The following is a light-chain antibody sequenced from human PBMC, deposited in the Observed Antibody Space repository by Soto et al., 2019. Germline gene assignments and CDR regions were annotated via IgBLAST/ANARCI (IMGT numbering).Light chain of an antibody. CDR3: QQYNSWPPYT. CDR1: QSVSSN. CDR2: DTS. Sequence: EIVLTQSPATLSVSPGERATLSCRASQSVSSNLAWYQQKPGQAPRLLIYDTSSRATGFPARFSGSGSGTEFTLTISSLQSEDIAGYYCQQYNSWPPYTFGQRTNVEIK. J-gene: IGKJ2*01. V-gene: IGKV3-15*01.